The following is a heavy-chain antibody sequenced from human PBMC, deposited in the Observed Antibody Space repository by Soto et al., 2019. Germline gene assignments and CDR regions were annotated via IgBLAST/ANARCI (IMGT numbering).Heavy chain of an antibody. Sequence: QVQLVQSGAEVKKPGSSVTVSCKASGGTFSSYTISWVRQAPGQGLEWMGRIIPILGLANYAQKFQGRVTITADKSTCTAYMELSSLRSEDTAVYYCARDCSSTSCYDYHWGQGTLVTVSS. CDR1: GGTFSSYT. V-gene: IGHV1-69*08. J-gene: IGHJ5*02. CDR2: IIPILGLA. CDR3: ARDCSSTSCYDYH. D-gene: IGHD2-2*01.